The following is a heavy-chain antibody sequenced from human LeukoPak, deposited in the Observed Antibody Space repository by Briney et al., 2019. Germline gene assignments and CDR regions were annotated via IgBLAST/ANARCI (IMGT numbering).Heavy chain of an antibody. D-gene: IGHD3-3*01. CDR3: VREGGNSGYYYFQY. CDR1: GYTFTTYG. V-gene: IGHV1-18*01. CDR2: ISAYYGTT. J-gene: IGHJ1*01. Sequence: ASVKVSCKASGYTFTTYGISWVRQAPGQGPEWMGWISAYYGTTDYAQKLQGRVTMTTDTPTSTAYMELRSLRSDDTAVYFCVREGGNSGYYYFQYWGQGTLVTVSS.